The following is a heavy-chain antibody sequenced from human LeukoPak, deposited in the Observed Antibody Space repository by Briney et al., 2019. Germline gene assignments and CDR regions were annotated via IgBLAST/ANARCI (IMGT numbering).Heavy chain of an antibody. V-gene: IGHV4-4*02. CDR2: IYHSGST. J-gene: IGHJ6*02. CDR3: ARAYGYDYYGMDV. Sequence: PSETLSLTCAVPGGSISSSNWWSWVRQPPGKGLEWIGEIYHSGSTNYNPSLKSRVTISVDKSKNQFSLKLSSVTAADTAVYYCARAYGYDYYGMDVWGQGTTVTVSS. CDR1: GGSISSSNW. D-gene: IGHD4-17*01.